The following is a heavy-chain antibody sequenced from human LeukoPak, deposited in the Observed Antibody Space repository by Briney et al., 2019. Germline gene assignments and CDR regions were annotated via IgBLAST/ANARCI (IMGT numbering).Heavy chain of an antibody. Sequence: GGSLRLSCAASGFTFSSYAMHWVRQAPGRGLEYVSAISSNGGSTYYANSVKGRFSISRDNSKNTLYLQMGSLRAEDTAVYHCARDLSSGWYYLDYWGQGALVTVSP. D-gene: IGHD6-19*01. CDR2: ISSNGGST. V-gene: IGHV3-64*01. CDR1: GFTFSSYA. J-gene: IGHJ4*02. CDR3: ARDLSSGWYYLDY.